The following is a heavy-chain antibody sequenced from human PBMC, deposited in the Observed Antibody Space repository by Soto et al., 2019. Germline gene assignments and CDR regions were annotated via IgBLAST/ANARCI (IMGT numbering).Heavy chain of an antibody. D-gene: IGHD2-2*01. CDR3: ATLTYCSSASCPNYYYVMDV. V-gene: IGHV3-21*06. J-gene: IGHJ6*02. CDR1: GFTFTTYS. CDR2: IGSSSNYI. Sequence: AEGSLRLSCAASGFTFTTYSLTWVRQAPGKGLEWVASIGSSSNYIYYADSVKGRFTISRDNAKNSLFLQMNSLRAEDTAVYYCATLTYCSSASCPNYYYVMDVWGQGTTVTVSS.